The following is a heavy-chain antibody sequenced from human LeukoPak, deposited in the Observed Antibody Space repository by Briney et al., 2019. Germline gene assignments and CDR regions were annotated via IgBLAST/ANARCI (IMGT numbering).Heavy chain of an antibody. V-gene: IGHV4-59*01. D-gene: IGHD2/OR15-2a*01. Sequence: SETLSLTCTVSGASISTYFWTWIRQPPGKGLEWIGYGFRTGRTNYSPSLSSRVTIAVDTSKNQFSLKLRSMNAADTAVYYCARGGENPPPEDWGQGILVTVSS. CDR3: ARGGENPPPED. CDR1: GASISTYF. CDR2: GFRTGRT. J-gene: IGHJ4*02.